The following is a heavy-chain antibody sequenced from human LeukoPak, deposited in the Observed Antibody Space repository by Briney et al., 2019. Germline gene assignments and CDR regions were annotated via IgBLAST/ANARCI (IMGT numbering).Heavy chain of an antibody. D-gene: IGHD3-22*01. CDR2: INHSGST. CDR1: GGSFSGYY. V-gene: IGHV4-34*01. CDR3: ARDQGTIILGYFDY. J-gene: IGHJ4*02. Sequence: SETLSLTCAVSGGSFSGYYWNWIRQTPGKGLEWIGEINHSGSTNYNPSLKSRVTISVDTSQKHFSLKLNSVTAADTAVYYCARDQGTIILGYFDYWGQGTLVTVSS.